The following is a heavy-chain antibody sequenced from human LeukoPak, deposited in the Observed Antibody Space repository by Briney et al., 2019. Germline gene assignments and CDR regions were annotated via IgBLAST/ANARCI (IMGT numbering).Heavy chain of an antibody. D-gene: IGHD1-1*01. CDR2: ISSSGSA. V-gene: IGHV4-4*07. J-gene: IGHJ6*03. Sequence: SETLSLTCNVSGGSISSYYWNWIRQPAGKGLEWIGRISSSGSANYNPSLKSRVTLSVDTSKKQLSLALTSVTAADTAVFYCATEPTRTPYYYMDVWGTGTTVSVSS. CDR3: ATEPTRTPYYYMDV. CDR1: GGSISSYY.